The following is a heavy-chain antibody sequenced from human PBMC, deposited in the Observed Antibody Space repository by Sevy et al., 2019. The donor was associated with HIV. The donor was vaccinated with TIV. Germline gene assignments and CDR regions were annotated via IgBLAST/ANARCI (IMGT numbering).Heavy chain of an antibody. CDR3: ARSGGYCSSTSCYGWYNWFDP. CDR1: GFTFSSYS. D-gene: IGHD2-2*01. V-gene: IGHV3-21*01. J-gene: IGHJ5*02. CDR2: ISSSSSYI. Sequence: GGSLRLSCAASGFTFSSYSMNWVRQAPGKGLEWVSSISSSSSYIYYADSVKGRFTISRDNAKNSLCLQMNSLRAEDTAVYYCARSGGYCSSTSCYGWYNWFDPWGQGTLVTVSS.